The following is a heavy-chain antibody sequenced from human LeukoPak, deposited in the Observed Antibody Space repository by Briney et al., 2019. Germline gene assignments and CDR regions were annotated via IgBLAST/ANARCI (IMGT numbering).Heavy chain of an antibody. V-gene: IGHV1-69*04. Sequence: ASVKVSCKASGGTFSSYVISWVRQAPGQGLEWMGRIIPILGIANYAQKFQGRVTITADKSTSTAYMELSSLRSEDTAVYYCAREGSPYYDFWSALDPWGQGTLVTVSS. CDR2: IIPILGIA. CDR1: GGTFSSYV. D-gene: IGHD3-3*01. J-gene: IGHJ5*02. CDR3: AREGSPYYDFWSALDP.